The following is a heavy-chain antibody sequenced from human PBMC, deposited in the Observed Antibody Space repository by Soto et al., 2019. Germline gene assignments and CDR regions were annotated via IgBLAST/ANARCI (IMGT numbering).Heavy chain of an antibody. CDR2: MDPDSGNT. CDR1: GYTFTNYD. J-gene: IGHJ5*02. D-gene: IGHD3-10*01. CDR3: ARGCFRRTRVDP. V-gene: IGHV1-8*01. Sequence: QVQLVQSGAEVKKPGASVKVSCKASGYTFTNYDIHWVRQATGQGLEWMGWMDPDSGNTGQSKQFQGRVTMTRDTSISTASMEMSSLRFEDTAVYYCARGCFRRTRVDPWGQGTLVTVSS.